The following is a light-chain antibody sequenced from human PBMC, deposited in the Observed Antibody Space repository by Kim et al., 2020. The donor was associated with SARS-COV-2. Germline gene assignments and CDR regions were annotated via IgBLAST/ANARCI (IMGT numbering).Light chain of an antibody. V-gene: IGKV1-5*01. Sequence: DIQMTQSPSTLSASVGDRVTITCRASQSVSSWLAWYQQKPGKAPKFLIYDASSLESGVPSRFSGSGSGTEFTLTISSLQPDDFATYYCQHYNSYPPTFGQGTKVDIK. CDR1: QSVSSW. CDR3: QHYNSYPPT. CDR2: DAS. J-gene: IGKJ1*01.